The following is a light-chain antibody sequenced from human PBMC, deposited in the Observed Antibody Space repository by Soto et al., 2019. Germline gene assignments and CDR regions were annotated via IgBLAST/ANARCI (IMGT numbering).Light chain of an antibody. CDR2: GAS. J-gene: IGKJ1*01. V-gene: IGKV3-20*01. CDR3: HQYGNSPQT. Sequence: VSLSPKERATLSCRASQSVTSSYLTWYQQKPGQAPRLLIYGASSRATGIPDRFSGSGSGTVFTLTIDILEPDDFAVYCCHQYGNSPQTFGQGTMVDVK. CDR1: QSVTSSY.